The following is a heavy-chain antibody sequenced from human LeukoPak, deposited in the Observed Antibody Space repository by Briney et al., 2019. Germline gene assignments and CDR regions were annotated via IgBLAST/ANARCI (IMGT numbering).Heavy chain of an antibody. V-gene: IGHV1-69*13. Sequence: SVKVSCKASGGTFSSYAISWVRQAPGQGLEWMGGIIPIFGTANYAQKFQGRVTITADESTSTAYMELSSLRSEDTAVYYCARDHCSGGSCYSGYYYYGMDVWGKGTTVTVSS. J-gene: IGHJ6*04. CDR3: ARDHCSGGSCYSGYYYYGMDV. CDR1: GGTFSSYA. CDR2: IIPIFGTA. D-gene: IGHD2-15*01.